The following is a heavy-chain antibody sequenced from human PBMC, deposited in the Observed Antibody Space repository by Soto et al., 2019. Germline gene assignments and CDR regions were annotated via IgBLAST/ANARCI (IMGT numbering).Heavy chain of an antibody. J-gene: IGHJ6*02. CDR2: ISPYTGNT. CDR1: DYSFVNYG. CDR3: VMVDNYVTPTPQDV. Sequence: QVQLGQSGDEVKKPRASVKVSFKASDYSFVNYGIAWVREAPGQGIEWMGWISPYTGNTHSATKVQGRLTMTTDTSTSTAYMDLGSLTSDDTAVYYCVMVDNYVTPTPQDVWGQGTTVTVSS. V-gene: IGHV1-18*01. D-gene: IGHD3-16*01.